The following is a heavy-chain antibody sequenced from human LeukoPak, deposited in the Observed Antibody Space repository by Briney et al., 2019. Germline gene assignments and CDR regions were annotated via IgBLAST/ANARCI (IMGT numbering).Heavy chain of an antibody. J-gene: IGHJ4*02. CDR2: ISSSSSNI. CDR1: GLTVSSYS. V-gene: IGHV3-48*02. D-gene: IGHD2-15*01. CDR3: ARARASGRSGFDY. Sequence: GGSLRLSCVASGLTVSSYSMNWVRQAPGKGLEWGSYISSSSSNIYYADSVKGRFTISRDNAKNSLDLQMNSLRDEDTAVYYCARARASGRSGFDYWGQGTLVTVSS.